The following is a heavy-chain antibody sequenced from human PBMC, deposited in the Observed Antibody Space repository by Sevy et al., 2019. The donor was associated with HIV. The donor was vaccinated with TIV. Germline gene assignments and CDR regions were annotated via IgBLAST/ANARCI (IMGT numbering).Heavy chain of an antibody. V-gene: IGHV4-4*08. J-gene: IGHJ4*02. CDR1: GGSITSLY. Sequence: SETLSLTCTVSGGSITSLYWNWIRQPPGKGLEWIANIYYNGHINYNPSLKSRVTLSLDTSKNQFSLSLSSVTAADTARCYRAGENEWGRCYFWGQGTLVTVSS. D-gene: IGHD1-26*01. CDR3: AGENEWGRCYF. CDR2: IYYNGHI.